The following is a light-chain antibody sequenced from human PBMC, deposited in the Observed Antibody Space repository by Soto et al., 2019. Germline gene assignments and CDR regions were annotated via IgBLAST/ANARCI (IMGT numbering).Light chain of an antibody. CDR1: SSDVAGYNY. J-gene: IGLJ1*01. V-gene: IGLV2-14*01. CDR3: SSYTGSSTLGGV. Sequence: QSVLTQPASVSGSPGQSITISCTGTSSDVAGYNYVSWYQQHPGKAPKLMIYDVSNRPSGVSNRFSGSKSGNTASLTISGLQAEDEADYYCSSYTGSSTLGGVFGTGTKLTVL. CDR2: DVS.